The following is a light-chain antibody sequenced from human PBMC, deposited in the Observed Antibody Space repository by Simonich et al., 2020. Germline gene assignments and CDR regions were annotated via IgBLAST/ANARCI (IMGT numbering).Light chain of an antibody. CDR3: QQYYSTPFT. CDR1: QSISSY. J-gene: IGKJ3*01. V-gene: IGKV1-39*01. Sequence: DIQMTQSPSSLSASVGDRVTITCRASQSISSYLNWYQQKPGKAPKLLIYAASSLQSWVPSRFNGSGSGTDFTLTISSLQAEDVAVYYCQQYYSTPFTFGPGTKVDIK. CDR2: AAS.